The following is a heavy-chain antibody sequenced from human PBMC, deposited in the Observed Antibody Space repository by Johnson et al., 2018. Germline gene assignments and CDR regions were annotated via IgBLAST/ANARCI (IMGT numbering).Heavy chain of an antibody. Sequence: QVQLQQWGAGLLKPSETLSLTCTVYGGSFSGYYWSWSRQPPGKGLEWLGEINHSGSTNYSPSLKSRVTTSGDTSKNQFSLKLSSVTAADTAVYYCARDLRGYGDDAFDIWGQGTMVTVSS. J-gene: IGHJ3*02. V-gene: IGHV4-34*01. CDR2: INHSGST. CDR1: GGSFSGYY. CDR3: ARDLRGYGDDAFDI. D-gene: IGHD4-17*01.